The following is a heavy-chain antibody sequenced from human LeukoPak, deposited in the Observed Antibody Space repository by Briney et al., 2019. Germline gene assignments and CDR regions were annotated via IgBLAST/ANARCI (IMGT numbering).Heavy chain of an antibody. CDR3: ARDDNMARLSY. Sequence: GGSLRLSCVVSGYTFSCHGMHWVRQAPGKGLEWVAVIWFDGSKNYYGDSVKGRFTISRDDSKNTLYLQMNSLRAEDTAVYYCARDDNMARLSYWGQGTLVTVSS. CDR2: IWFDGSKN. D-gene: IGHD1-1*01. J-gene: IGHJ4*02. CDR1: GYTFSCHG. V-gene: IGHV3-33*01.